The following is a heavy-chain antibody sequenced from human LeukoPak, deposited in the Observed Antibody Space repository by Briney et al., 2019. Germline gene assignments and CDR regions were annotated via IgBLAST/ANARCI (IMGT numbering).Heavy chain of an antibody. Sequence: GGSLRLSCAASGFTFSIYSINWVRQAPGKGLEWLSYISSSSRTISYADSLKGRFTVSRDHAKNSVDLQMDSLRAEDTAVYYCARVGTSGWTSDYWGQGTPVTVSS. J-gene: IGHJ4*02. CDR1: GFTFSIYS. CDR3: ARVGTSGWTSDY. CDR2: ISSSSRTI. V-gene: IGHV3-48*04. D-gene: IGHD6-19*01.